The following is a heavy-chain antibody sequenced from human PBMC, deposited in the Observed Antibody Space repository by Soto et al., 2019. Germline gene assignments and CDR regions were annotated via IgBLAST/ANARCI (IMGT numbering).Heavy chain of an antibody. CDR3: ARLPDYYDSSGSLVDY. J-gene: IGHJ4*02. Sequence: QLQLQESGSGLVKPSQTLSLTCAVSGGSISSGGYSWSWIRQPPGKGLEWIGYIYHSGSTYYNPSLKSRVTISVDTSKNQFSLKLSSVTAADTAVYYCARLPDYYDSSGSLVDYWGQGTLVTVSS. V-gene: IGHV4-30-2*02. D-gene: IGHD3-22*01. CDR2: IYHSGST. CDR1: GGSISSGGYS.